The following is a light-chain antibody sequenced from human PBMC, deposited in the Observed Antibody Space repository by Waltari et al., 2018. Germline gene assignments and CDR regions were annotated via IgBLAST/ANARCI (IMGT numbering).Light chain of an antibody. J-gene: IGKJ2*01. Sequence: EIVMTQSPATLSVSPGERATLSCRASRSVTNNLAWYQQKPGQAPRLLSYGASTRATGIPARFSGSGSGTEFTLTISSLQSEDFAVYYCHQYDNWYTFGQGTKLEIK. V-gene: IGKV3D-15*01. CDR2: GAS. CDR1: RSVTNN. CDR3: HQYDNWYT.